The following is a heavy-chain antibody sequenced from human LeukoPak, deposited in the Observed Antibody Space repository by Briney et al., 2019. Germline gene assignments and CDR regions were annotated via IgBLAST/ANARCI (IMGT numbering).Heavy chain of an antibody. Sequence: GGSLRLSCAASGFTFSSYAMSWVRQAPGKGLEWVSAISGSGGSTYYADSVKGRFTISRNNSKNTLYLQMNSLRAEDTAVYYCAREGYYGSGSYFDYWGQGTLVTVSS. J-gene: IGHJ4*02. CDR2: ISGSGGST. V-gene: IGHV3-23*01. CDR1: GFTFSSYA. CDR3: AREGYYGSGSYFDY. D-gene: IGHD3-10*01.